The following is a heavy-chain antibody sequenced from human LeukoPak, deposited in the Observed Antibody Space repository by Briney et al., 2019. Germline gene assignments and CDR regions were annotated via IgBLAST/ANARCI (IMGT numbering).Heavy chain of an antibody. V-gene: IGHV1-69*01. CDR3: ARDRGEGPYGAFDI. CDR1: GGTFSSYA. CDR2: IIPIFGTA. D-gene: IGHD3-16*01. J-gene: IGHJ3*02. Sequence: SVKVSCKASGGTFSSYAISWVLQAPGQGLEWMGGIIPIFGTANYAQKFQGRVTITADESTSTAYMELSSLRSEDTAVYYCARDRGEGPYGAFDIWGQGTMVTVSS.